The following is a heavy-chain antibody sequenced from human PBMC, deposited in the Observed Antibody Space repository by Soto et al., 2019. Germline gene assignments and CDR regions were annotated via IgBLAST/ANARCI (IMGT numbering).Heavy chain of an antibody. J-gene: IGHJ3*02. V-gene: IGHV3-23*01. CDR2: ISGSGGST. CDR1: GFTFSSYA. Sequence: PGGSLRLSCAASGFTFSSYAMSWVRQAPGKGLEWVSAISGSGGSTYYADSVKGRFTISRDNSKNTLYLQMNGLRAEDTAVYYCAKTGYSSSWHDAFDIWGQGTMVTVSS. CDR3: AKTGYSSSWHDAFDI. D-gene: IGHD6-13*01.